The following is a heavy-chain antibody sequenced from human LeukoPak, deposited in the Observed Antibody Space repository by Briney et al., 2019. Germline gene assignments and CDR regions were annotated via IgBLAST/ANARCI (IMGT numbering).Heavy chain of an antibody. J-gene: IGHJ4*02. D-gene: IGHD3-16*01. V-gene: IGHV3-9*01. Sequence: GGSLRLSCAVSGFTFDDYAMHWVRQVPGRGLEWVSGINWNSDSIGYADSVKGRFTTSRDNAKNSLYLQMNSLRAEDTAFYYCAINGGGDRGYGNFDYWGQGTLVTVSP. CDR2: INWNSDSI. CDR1: GFTFDDYA. CDR3: AINGGGDRGYGNFDY.